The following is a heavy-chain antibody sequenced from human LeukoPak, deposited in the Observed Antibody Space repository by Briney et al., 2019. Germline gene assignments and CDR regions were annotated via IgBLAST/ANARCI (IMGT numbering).Heavy chain of an antibody. CDR3: ARERGGGSYREFDY. CDR1: GYSISSGYY. D-gene: IGHD1-26*01. CDR2: IYYSGST. J-gene: IGHJ4*02. Sequence: SETLSLTCTVSGYSISSGYYWGWIRQPPGKGLEWIGFIYYSGSTNYNPSLKSRVTISVDTSKNQFSLKLSSVTAADTAVYYCARERGGGSYREFDYWGQGTLVTVSS. V-gene: IGHV4-38-2*02.